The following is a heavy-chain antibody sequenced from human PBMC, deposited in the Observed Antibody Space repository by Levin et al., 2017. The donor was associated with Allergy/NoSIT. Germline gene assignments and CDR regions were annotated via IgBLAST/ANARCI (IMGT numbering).Heavy chain of an antibody. J-gene: IGHJ4*02. V-gene: IGHV3-48*01. D-gene: IGHD3-10*01. CDR3: ARDGPRRHYGSGSYYYY. CDR1: GFTFSSYS. Sequence: SCAASGFTFSSYSMNWVRQAPGKGLEWVSYISSSSSTIYYADSVKGRFTISRDNAKNSLYLQMNSLRAEDTAVYYCARDGPRRHYGSGSYYYYWGQGTLVTVSS. CDR2: ISSSSSTI.